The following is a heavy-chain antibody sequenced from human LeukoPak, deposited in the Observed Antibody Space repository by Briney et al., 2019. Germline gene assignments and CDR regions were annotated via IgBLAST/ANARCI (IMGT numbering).Heavy chain of an antibody. Sequence: GGSLRLSCAASGFTFSSYVMSWVRQAPGQGLEWVSAISGSGGSTYYADSVKGRFTISRDNSKNTLYLQMNSLGAEDTAVYYCASSTVTSYIDYWGQGTLVTVSS. D-gene: IGHD4-17*01. CDR2: ISGSGGST. CDR1: GFTFSSYV. CDR3: ASSTVTSYIDY. J-gene: IGHJ4*02. V-gene: IGHV3-23*01.